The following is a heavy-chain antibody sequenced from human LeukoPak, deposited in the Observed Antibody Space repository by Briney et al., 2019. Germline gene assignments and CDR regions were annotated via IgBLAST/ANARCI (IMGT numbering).Heavy chain of an antibody. CDR2: INHSGST. V-gene: IGHV4-34*01. CDR1: GGSFSGYY. D-gene: IGHD6-6*01. CDR3: ARDSSSSCHY. J-gene: IGHJ4*02. Sequence: ASETLSLTCAVYGGSFSGYYWSWIRQPPGKGLEWIGEINHSGSTNYNPSLKSRVTISVGTSKNQFSLKLSSVTAADTAVYSCARDSSSSCHYWGQGTLVTVSS.